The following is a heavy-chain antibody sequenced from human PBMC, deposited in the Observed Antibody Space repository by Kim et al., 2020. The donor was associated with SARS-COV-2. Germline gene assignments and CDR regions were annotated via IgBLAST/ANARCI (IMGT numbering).Heavy chain of an antibody. CDR1: GGSISSSSYY. CDR2: IYYSGST. J-gene: IGHJ2*01. Sequence: SETLSLTCTVSGGSISSSSYYWGGIRQPPGKGLERIGSIYYSGSTYYNPSLKSRVTISVDTSKNQFSLKLSSVTAADTAVYYCARPLDGYKGPQGWYFDLWGRGTLVTVSS. D-gene: IGHD5-12*01. V-gene: IGHV4-39*01. CDR3: ARPLDGYKGPQGWYFDL.